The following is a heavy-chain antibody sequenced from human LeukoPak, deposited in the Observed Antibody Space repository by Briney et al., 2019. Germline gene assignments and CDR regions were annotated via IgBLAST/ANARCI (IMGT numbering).Heavy chain of an antibody. Sequence: ASVKASCKASGFTFTSSAVQWVRQARGQRLEWIGWIVVGSGNTNYAQKFQERVTITRDMSTSTAYMELSSLRSEDTAVYYCAAVGHYYDSSGYSMFDYWGQGTLVTVSS. J-gene: IGHJ4*02. CDR2: IVVGSGNT. CDR3: AAVGHYYDSSGYSMFDY. CDR1: GFTFTSSA. V-gene: IGHV1-58*01. D-gene: IGHD3-22*01.